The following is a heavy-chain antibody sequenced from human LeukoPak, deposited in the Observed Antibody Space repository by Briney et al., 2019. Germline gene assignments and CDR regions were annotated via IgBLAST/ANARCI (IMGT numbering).Heavy chain of an antibody. CDR1: GFRLSSYA. V-gene: IGHV3-23*01. Sequence: GGSLRLSCVASGFRLSSYAMSWVRQAPGKGLEWVSATSSSDPGTYYAPSVRGRFTIYRDNSKNTVYLQMNSLRVEDAAIYYCARAPVTSCRGAFCYPFDCRGQGTRLTVSS. J-gene: IGHJ4*02. D-gene: IGHD4-17*01. CDR3: ARAPVTSCRGAFCYPFDC. CDR2: TSSSDPGT.